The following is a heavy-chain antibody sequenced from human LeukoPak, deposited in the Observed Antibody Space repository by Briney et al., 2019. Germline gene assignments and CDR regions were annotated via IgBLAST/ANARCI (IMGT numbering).Heavy chain of an antibody. V-gene: IGHV3-23*01. J-gene: IGHJ4*02. CDR2: ISGSGSST. D-gene: IGHD1-26*01. CDR3: AKGNSARSGSYYGDY. CDR1: GFTFGSSA. Sequence: GGSLRLSCAASGFTFGSSAMSWVRQAPGRGLEWVSSISGSGSSTYYADSVKGRFTISRDNSKNTLYLQMDSLRIEDTAEYYCAKGNSARSGSYYGDYWGQGTLVTVSS.